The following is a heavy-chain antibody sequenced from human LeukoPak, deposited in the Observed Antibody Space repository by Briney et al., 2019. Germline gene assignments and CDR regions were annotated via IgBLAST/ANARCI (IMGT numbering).Heavy chain of an antibody. V-gene: IGHV1-2*02. CDR2: INPKSGGT. J-gene: IGHJ4*02. Sequence: ASVKVSCKASGYTFSDFHMHWVRQAPGQGLEWMGWINPKSGGTNYAQKFQGRVTMTRDTSISTAYMELSRLRSDDTAVYYCAREGYGSGSYYLDYWGQGTLVTVSS. D-gene: IGHD3-10*01. CDR1: GYTFSDFH. CDR3: AREGYGSGSYYLDY.